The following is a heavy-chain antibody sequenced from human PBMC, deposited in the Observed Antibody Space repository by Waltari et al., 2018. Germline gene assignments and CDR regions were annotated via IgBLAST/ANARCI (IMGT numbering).Heavy chain of an antibody. D-gene: IGHD1-20*01. J-gene: IGHJ4*02. CDR3: ARDTPAPRITGATSVDY. Sequence: QVQLQESGPGLVKPSETLSLTCAVSGYSISIGYYWGWIRQPPGKGLEWIGSIYHSGSTFYNPSLKSRVTISVDTSKNQFSLKLSSVTAADTAVYYCARDTPAPRITGATSVDYWGQGTLVTVSS. CDR1: GYSISIGYY. V-gene: IGHV4-38-2*02. CDR2: IYHSGST.